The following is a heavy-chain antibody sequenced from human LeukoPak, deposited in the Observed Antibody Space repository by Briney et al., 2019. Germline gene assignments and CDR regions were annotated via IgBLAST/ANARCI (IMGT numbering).Heavy chain of an antibody. D-gene: IGHD3-10*01. CDR1: GFTFSSYA. CDR2: ISGSGGST. V-gene: IGHV3-23*01. J-gene: IGHJ3*02. CDR3: AKHYYGSGSYYDAFDI. Sequence: PGGSLRLSCAASGFTFSSYAMSWVRQAPGKGLEWVSAISGSGGSTYYADSVKGRLTTSRDNSKNTLYPQMNSLRAEDTAVYYCAKHYYGSGSYYDAFDIWGQGTMVTVSS.